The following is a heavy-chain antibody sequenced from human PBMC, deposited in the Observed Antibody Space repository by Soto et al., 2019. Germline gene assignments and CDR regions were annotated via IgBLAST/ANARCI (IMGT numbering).Heavy chain of an antibody. CDR2: IYFTGTT. CDR3: ARCPAQFDWILSDPKPYCMDV. J-gene: IGHJ6*02. Sequence: PSETLSLTCTVSGGSIRNYYWSWVRQSPGKGLEWIGNIYFTGTTNYNPSLRSRVTISVDSSKNDFSLELNSVTAADTAVYYCARCPAQFDWILSDPKPYCMDVWGQGTKVTVSS. CDR1: GGSIRNYY. V-gene: IGHV4-59*01. D-gene: IGHD3-9*01.